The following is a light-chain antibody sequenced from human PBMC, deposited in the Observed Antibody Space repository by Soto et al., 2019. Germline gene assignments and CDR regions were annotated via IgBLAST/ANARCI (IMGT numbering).Light chain of an antibody. Sequence: EIVLTQSPGTLSLSPGERATLSCRASQSVTSDYLAWYQQKPGQAPRLLIHGASSRATGIPDRFSGSGSGTDFTLTISRLEPEDFAVYYCQRYGGFGQGTKVDIK. CDR1: QSVTSDY. V-gene: IGKV3-20*01. CDR3: QRYGG. CDR2: GAS. J-gene: IGKJ1*01.